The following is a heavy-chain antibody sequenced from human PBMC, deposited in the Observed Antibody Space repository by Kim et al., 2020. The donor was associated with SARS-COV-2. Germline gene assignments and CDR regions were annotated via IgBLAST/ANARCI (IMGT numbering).Heavy chain of an antibody. V-gene: IGHV4-4*07. Sequence: SLESRVTMSVATSKNHFSLKLSSVTAADTAVYYCARDGAFWSGYHDAFDIWGQGTMVTVSS. CDR3: ARDGAFWSGYHDAFDI. D-gene: IGHD3-3*01. J-gene: IGHJ3*02.